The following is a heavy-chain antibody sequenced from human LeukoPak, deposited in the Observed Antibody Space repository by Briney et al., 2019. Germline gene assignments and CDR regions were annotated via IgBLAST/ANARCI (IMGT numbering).Heavy chain of an antibody. D-gene: IGHD2-15*01. J-gene: IGHJ4*02. CDR3: ASYYCSGGGCYPIFDY. V-gene: IGHV4-38-2*02. Sequence: SETLSLTCTVSGYFISSGYYWGWIRQPPGKGLEWIGSIYRSGSTYYNPSLKSRVTISVDTSKNQFSLKLSSVTAADTAVYYCASYYCSGGGCYPIFDYWGQGNLVTVSS. CDR1: GYFISSGYY. CDR2: IYRSGST.